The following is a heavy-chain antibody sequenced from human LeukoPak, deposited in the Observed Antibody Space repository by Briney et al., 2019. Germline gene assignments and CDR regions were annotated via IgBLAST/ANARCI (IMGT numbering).Heavy chain of an antibody. V-gene: IGHV3-30*18. CDR1: GFTFSSYG. Sequence: GGSLRLSCADSGFTFSSYGMHWVRQAPGKGLERVAVISYDGSNKYYADSVKGRFTITRDNPKNTLSLQMNSLRAEDTAVYYCAKGSAYADFWGRGTLVTVSS. CDR3: AKGSAYADF. J-gene: IGHJ4*02. CDR2: ISYDGSNK. D-gene: IGHD3-3*01.